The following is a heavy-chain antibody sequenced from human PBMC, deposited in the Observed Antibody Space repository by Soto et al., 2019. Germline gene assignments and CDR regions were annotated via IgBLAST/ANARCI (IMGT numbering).Heavy chain of an antibody. D-gene: IGHD3-3*01. V-gene: IGHV6-1*01. Sequence: SQTLSLTCAISGDSVSSNSAAWNWIRPSPSRGLEWLGRTYYRSKWYNEYAVSVKRRITINPDTSKNQFSLQLNSVTPEGTAVDYCAREKIFGVVLKLAYYYYGMDVLGQGTTVTV. CDR2: TYYRSKWYN. CDR3: AREKIFGVVLKLAYYYYGMDV. CDR1: GDSVSSNSAA. J-gene: IGHJ6*02.